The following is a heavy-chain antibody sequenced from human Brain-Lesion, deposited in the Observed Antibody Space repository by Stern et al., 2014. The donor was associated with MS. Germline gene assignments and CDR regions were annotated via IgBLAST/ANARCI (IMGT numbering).Heavy chain of an antibody. V-gene: IGHV4-39*01. D-gene: IGHD5-12*01. Sequence: VQLLESGPGLVKPSETLSLTCTVSGGFISRSSYYWAWIRQPPGKGLEWIGSIYYGGSTDYSPPLKKRVTISGIPSWNDFSLKSPSLTAADTAIYYCARRELDGGFDLRYNWFDPWGQGTLVTVSS. CDR1: GGFISRSSYY. J-gene: IGHJ5*02. CDR3: ARRELDGGFDLRYNWFDP. CDR2: IYYGGST.